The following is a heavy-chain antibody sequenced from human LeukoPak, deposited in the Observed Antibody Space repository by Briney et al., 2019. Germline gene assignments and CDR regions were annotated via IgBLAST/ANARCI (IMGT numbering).Heavy chain of an antibody. D-gene: IGHD6-6*01. CDR3: ARMEYSSSWDNWFDP. CDR2: IYHSGST. Sequence: SETLSLTCAVSGYSISSGYYWGWIRQPPGKGLEWIGSIYHSGSTYYNPSLKSRVTISVDTSKNQLSLKLSSVTAADTAVYYCARMEYSSSWDNWFDPWGQGTLVTVSS. CDR1: GYSISSGYY. J-gene: IGHJ5*02. V-gene: IGHV4-38-2*01.